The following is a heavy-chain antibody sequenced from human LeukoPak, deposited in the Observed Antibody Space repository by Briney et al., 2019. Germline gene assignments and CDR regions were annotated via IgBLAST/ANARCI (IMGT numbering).Heavy chain of an antibody. Sequence: SETLSLTCTVSGGSISSYYWSWIRQPPGKGLEWIEYIYYSGNTNYNPSLKSRVTISVDTSKNQFSLKLSSVTAADTAVYYCARNIVGATIGWFDPWGQGTLVTVSS. J-gene: IGHJ5*02. CDR1: GGSISSYY. D-gene: IGHD1-26*01. CDR3: ARNIVGATIGWFDP. V-gene: IGHV4-59*08. CDR2: IYYSGNT.